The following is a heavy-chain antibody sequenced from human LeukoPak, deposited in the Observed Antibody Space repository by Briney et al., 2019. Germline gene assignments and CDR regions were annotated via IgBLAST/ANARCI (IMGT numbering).Heavy chain of an antibody. D-gene: IGHD1-26*01. V-gene: IGHV3-23*01. CDR1: GFTFSNYA. CDR3: AKDLGRYRNNFFDY. Sequence: GGSLRLSCAASGFTFSNYAMSWVRQAPDKGLEWVSTISGSGGGTYYADSVKGRFTISRDDSKNTLYLQMNSLRADDTAVYYCAKDLGRYRNNFFDYWGQGNLVTVSS. J-gene: IGHJ4*02. CDR2: ISGSGGGT.